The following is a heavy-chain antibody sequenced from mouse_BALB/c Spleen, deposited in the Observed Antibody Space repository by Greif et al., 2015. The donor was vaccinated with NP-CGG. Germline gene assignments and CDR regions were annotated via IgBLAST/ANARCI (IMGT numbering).Heavy chain of an antibody. CDR2: INPYNGDT. CDR3: GRSITTGFDY. V-gene: IGHV1-37*01. J-gene: IGHJ2*01. Sequence: VQLQQSGPELVKPGASVKISCKASGYSFTGYFMSWVKQSHGKSLEWIGRINPYNGDTFYNQKFEGKATLTVDKSSSTAHMELLSLTSEDSAVYYCGRSITTGFDYWGQGTTLTVSS. CDR1: GYSFTGYF. D-gene: IGHD1-1*01.